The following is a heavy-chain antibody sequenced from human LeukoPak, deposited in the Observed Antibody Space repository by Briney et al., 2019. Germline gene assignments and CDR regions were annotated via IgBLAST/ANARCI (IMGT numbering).Heavy chain of an antibody. Sequence: SETLSLTCAVYGGSFSGYYWTWIRPPPGQELQWIGEINHSGSSKYNPSLQNRVTILVDASRNQFSLHLNSITAADTALYYCARRSFATRARAFDSWAQGTLVTVSS. D-gene: IGHD1-1*01. J-gene: IGHJ4*02. CDR1: GGSFSGYY. CDR2: INHSGSS. CDR3: ARRSFATRARAFDS. V-gene: IGHV4-34*01.